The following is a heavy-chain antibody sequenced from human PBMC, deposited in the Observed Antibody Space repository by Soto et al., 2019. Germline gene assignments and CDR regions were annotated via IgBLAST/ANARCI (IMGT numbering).Heavy chain of an antibody. CDR1: GFTFSSYS. CDR2: ISSSSSYI. V-gene: IGHV3-21*01. J-gene: IGHJ4*02. D-gene: IGHD6-13*01. CDR3: AKGAGSSSWVSIGGAIDY. Sequence: GGSLRLSGAASGFTFSSYSINWVRQAPWKGLEWVSSISSSSSYIYYADSVKGRFTISRDNAKNSLYLRMNSLRAEDTAVYYCAKGAGSSSWVSIGGAIDYWGQGTLVTVCS.